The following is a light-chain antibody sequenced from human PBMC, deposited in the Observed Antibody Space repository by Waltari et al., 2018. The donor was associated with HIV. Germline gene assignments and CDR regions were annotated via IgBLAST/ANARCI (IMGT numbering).Light chain of an antibody. V-gene: IGLV1-40*01. CDR1: NSNIGSTYD. J-gene: IGLJ3*02. Sequence: QSVLTQPPSVSGAPGQRVTISCTGSNSNIGSTYDVHWYQLLPGKAPKLLIYATNHRPSGVPDRFSGSKSGASASLAITGLQAEDEADYSCQSYDSRLSAWVFGGGTKVTVL. CDR3: QSYDSRLSAWV. CDR2: ATN.